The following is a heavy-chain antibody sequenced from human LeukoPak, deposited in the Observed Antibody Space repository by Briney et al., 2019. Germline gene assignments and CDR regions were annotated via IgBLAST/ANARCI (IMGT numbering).Heavy chain of an antibody. D-gene: IGHD6-19*01. CDR1: GGTFSSYA. CDR2: IIPILGIA. V-gene: IGHV1-69*04. J-gene: IGHJ6*02. CDR3: ASPSLKYSSGWTPPDYYYYGMDV. Sequence: VASVKVSCKASGGTFSSYAISWVRQAPGQGLEWMGRIIPILGIANYAQKFQGRVTITADNSTSTAYMELSSLRSEDTAVYYCASPSLKYSSGWTPPDYYYYGMDVWGQGTTVTVSS.